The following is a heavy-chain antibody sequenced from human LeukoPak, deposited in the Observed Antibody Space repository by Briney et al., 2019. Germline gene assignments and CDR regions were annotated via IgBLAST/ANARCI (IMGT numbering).Heavy chain of an antibody. CDR1: GFTFSTSA. Sequence: GGSLRLSCAASGFTFSTSAMTWVRQAPGKGLEWVSGIISTGTTYYADSVRGRFTISRDNSKNTLYLLMTSLRVEDTAVYYCATAKYDYGDPVGWFDPWGPGTLVTVSS. CDR3: ATAKYDYGDPVGWFDP. CDR2: IISTGTT. J-gene: IGHJ5*02. V-gene: IGHV3-23*01. D-gene: IGHD4-17*01.